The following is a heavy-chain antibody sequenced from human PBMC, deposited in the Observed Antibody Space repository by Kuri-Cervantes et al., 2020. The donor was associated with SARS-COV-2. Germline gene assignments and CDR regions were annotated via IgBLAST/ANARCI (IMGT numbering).Heavy chain of an antibody. CDR3: ATELTYSSGWYGVWDY. CDR1: GFTFSSYA. Sequence: LTCAASGFTFSSYAMSWVRQAPGKGLEWVSAISGSGGSTYYADSVKGRFTISRDNSKNTLYLQMNSLRAEDTAVYYCATELTYSSGWYGVWDYWGQGTLVTVSS. J-gene: IGHJ4*02. D-gene: IGHD6-19*01. CDR2: ISGSGGST. V-gene: IGHV3-23*01.